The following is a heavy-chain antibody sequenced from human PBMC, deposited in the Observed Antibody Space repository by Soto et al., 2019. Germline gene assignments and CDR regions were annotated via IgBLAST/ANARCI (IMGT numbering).Heavy chain of an antibody. CDR2: IYYSGST. D-gene: IGHD3-3*01. CDR3: ARDRQLYYDFWSGYYLDAFDI. V-gene: IGHV4-31*03. J-gene: IGHJ3*02. Sequence: SETLSLTCTVSGGSISSGGYYWSWIRQHPGKCLEWIGYIYYSGSTYYNPSLKSRVTISVDTSKNQFSLKLSSVTAADTAVYYCARDRQLYYDFWSGYYLDAFDIWGQGTMVTV. CDR1: GGSISSGGYY.